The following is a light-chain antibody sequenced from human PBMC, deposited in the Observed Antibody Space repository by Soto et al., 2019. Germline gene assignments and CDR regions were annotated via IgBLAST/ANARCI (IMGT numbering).Light chain of an antibody. CDR2: ATS. CDR3: QQTYTTPRT. Sequence: DIQMTQSPSTLSASVGDRVTITCRASQTISRWLAWYQQKPGKAPTLLISATSTLQSGVPSRFSGSGSGTDFTLTITSLQPEDFANYYCQQTYTTPRTFGQGTKVDIK. J-gene: IGKJ1*01. V-gene: IGKV1-39*01. CDR1: QTISRW.